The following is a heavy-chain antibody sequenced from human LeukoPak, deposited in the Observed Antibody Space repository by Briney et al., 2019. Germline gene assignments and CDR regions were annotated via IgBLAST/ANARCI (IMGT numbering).Heavy chain of an antibody. CDR1: GYSISSGYY. V-gene: IGHV4-38-2*01. CDR2: IYHSGST. Sequence: SETLSLTCGVSGYSISSGYYWGWIRPPPGKGLEWIGSIYHSGSTYYNPSLKSRVTISVDTFKNQFSLKLGSVTAADTAVYYCARSVASCFDYWGQGTLVTVSS. J-gene: IGHJ4*02. CDR3: ARSVASCFDY. D-gene: IGHD2-2*01.